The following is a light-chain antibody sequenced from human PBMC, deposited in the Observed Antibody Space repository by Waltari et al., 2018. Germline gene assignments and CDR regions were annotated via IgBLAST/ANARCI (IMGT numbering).Light chain of an antibody. Sequence: IVLTQSPATLSLSPGQRATLSCRASQSVYTTYLAWYQQKPGQAPRLLIDSSSNRATGIPDRFSGSGSGTDFTLTISRLEPGDFAVYYCQQYGTSPWTFGQGTKVEIK. V-gene: IGKV3-20*01. CDR3: QQYGTSPWT. CDR2: SSS. J-gene: IGKJ1*01. CDR1: QSVYTTY.